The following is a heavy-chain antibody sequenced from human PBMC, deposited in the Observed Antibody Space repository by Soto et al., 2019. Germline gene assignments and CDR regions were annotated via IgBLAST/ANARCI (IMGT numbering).Heavy chain of an antibody. CDR1: GGSISSSSYY. J-gene: IGHJ5*02. CDR3: ARLTARIAAAGNWFDP. D-gene: IGHD6-13*01. Sequence: QLQLQESGPGLVKPSETLSLTCTVSGGSISSSSYYWGWIRQPPGKGLEWIGSIYYSGSTYYNPSLKSRVTISVDTSKNLFSRKLSSVTAADTAVYYCARLTARIAAAGNWFDPWGQGTLVTVSS. V-gene: IGHV4-39*01. CDR2: IYYSGST.